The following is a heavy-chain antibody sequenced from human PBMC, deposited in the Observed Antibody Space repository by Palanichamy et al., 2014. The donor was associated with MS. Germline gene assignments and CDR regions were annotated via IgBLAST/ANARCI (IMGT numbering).Heavy chain of an antibody. Sequence: QVQLQESGPGMLKPSQTLSLTCTVSSGSISGLFCGWLRQPPGKGLEWIGYVHDSGSITYNPSLKSRVTISLNTSKNQFSLNVNSVTAADTAVYYCSKGAGWLIDYWGQGTLVTVSS. CDR1: SGSISGLF. V-gene: IGHV4-59*11. CDR2: VHDSGSI. J-gene: IGHJ4*02. D-gene: IGHD6-19*01. CDR3: SKGAGWLIDY.